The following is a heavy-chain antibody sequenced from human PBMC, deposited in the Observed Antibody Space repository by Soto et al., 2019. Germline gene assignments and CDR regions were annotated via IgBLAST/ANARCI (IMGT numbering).Heavy chain of an antibody. CDR1: GYTFTSYG. D-gene: IGHD6-13*01. CDR3: ASSIAAAGGGTDAFDI. Sequence: QVQLVQSGAEVKKPGASVKVSCKASGYTFTSYGISWVRQAPGQGLEGMGWISAYNGNTNYAQKLQGRVTMTTDTCTSTADMELRSLRSDDTAVYYCASSIAAAGGGTDAFDIWGQGTMVTVSS. CDR2: ISAYNGNT. J-gene: IGHJ3*02. V-gene: IGHV1-18*01.